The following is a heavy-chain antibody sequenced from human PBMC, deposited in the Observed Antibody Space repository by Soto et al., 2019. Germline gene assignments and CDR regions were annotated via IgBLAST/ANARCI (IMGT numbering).Heavy chain of an antibody. V-gene: IGHV3-30-3*01. CDR2: ISYDGDNK. J-gene: IGHJ6*02. Sequence: QVQLVESGGGVVQPGRSLRLSCAASGFTFRYHALNWVRQAPGKGLEWVAVISYDGDNKYIAESVKGRFTISRDNSKNTVSLQMNSLRTEDTAMYFCARGTTTSAFSAMDVWGQRTTVTVSS. D-gene: IGHD1-1*01. CDR3: ARGTTTSAFSAMDV. CDR1: GFTFRYHA.